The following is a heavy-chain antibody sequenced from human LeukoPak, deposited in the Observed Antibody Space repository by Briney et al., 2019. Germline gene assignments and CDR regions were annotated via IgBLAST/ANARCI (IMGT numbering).Heavy chain of an antibody. J-gene: IGHJ4*02. Sequence: SETLSLTCAVSGGSISSGGYSWSWIRQPPGKGLEWIGYIYYSGSTYYNPSLKSRVTISVDTSKNQFSLKLSSVTAADTAVYYCARHPARAYYDYVWGSSAFDYWGQGTLVTVSS. CDR2: IYYSGST. CDR3: ARHPARAYYDYVWGSSAFDY. CDR1: GGSISSGGYS. V-gene: IGHV4-30-4*07. D-gene: IGHD3-16*01.